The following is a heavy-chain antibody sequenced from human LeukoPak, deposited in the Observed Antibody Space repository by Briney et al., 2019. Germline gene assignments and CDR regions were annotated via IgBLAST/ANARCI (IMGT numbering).Heavy chain of an antibody. J-gene: IGHJ5*02. D-gene: IGHD3-3*01. CDR1: GFTFSSYG. V-gene: IGHV3-7*03. CDR3: ARVGSAWYYDFWSGYSNRAIKNKDWFDP. Sequence: GGSLRLSCAASGFTFSSYGMHWVRQAPGKGLEWVANIKQDGSEKYYVDSVKGRFTISRDNAKNSLYLQMNSLRAEDTAVYYCARVGSAWYYDFWSGYSNRAIKNKDWFDPWGQGTLVTVSS. CDR2: IKQDGSEK.